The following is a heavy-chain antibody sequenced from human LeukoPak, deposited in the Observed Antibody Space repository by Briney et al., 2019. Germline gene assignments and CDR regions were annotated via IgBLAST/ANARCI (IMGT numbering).Heavy chain of an antibody. CDR2: ISAYNGDT. Sequence: ASVKVSCKASGYTFTSYGITWVRQAPGQGLEWMGWISAYNGDTNYAQKLQGRVTMTTDTSTNTAYMELRSLRSDDTAVYYCAREFSSGWTDQWGQGTLVTVSS. CDR3: AREFSSGWTDQ. J-gene: IGHJ4*02. V-gene: IGHV1-18*01. D-gene: IGHD6-19*01. CDR1: GYTFTSYG.